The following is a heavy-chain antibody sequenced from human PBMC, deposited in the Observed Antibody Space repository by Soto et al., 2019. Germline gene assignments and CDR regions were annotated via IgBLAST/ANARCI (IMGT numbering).Heavy chain of an antibody. J-gene: IGHJ5*02. Sequence: AELCWEACGYGFEAYYVQWVRQATGQGLEWMGWVNPNSGVTSYAQKFQDRVTMTRDTSISTAYMELDRLKTDDTAVYYCARIGVFDSELLTCGQRPLLTLSS. CDR1: GYGFEAYY. V-gene: IGHV1-2*02. D-gene: IGHD3-9*01. CDR3: ARIGVFDSELLT. CDR2: VNPNSGVT.